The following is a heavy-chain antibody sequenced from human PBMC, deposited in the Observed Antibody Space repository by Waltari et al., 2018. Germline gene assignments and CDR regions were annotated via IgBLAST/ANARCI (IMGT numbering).Heavy chain of an antibody. J-gene: IGHJ4*02. V-gene: IGHV3-23*01. CDR3: AKDRSYSSGYYQSYYFDY. CDR2: ISGSGGST. CDR1: GFTFSSYA. D-gene: IGHD3-22*01. Sequence: EVQLLESGGGLVQPGGSLRLSCAASGFTFSSYAMSWVRQAPGTGLEWVSAISGSGGSTYYADSVKGRFTISRDNSKNTLYLQMNSLRAEDTAVYYCAKDRSYSSGYYQSYYFDYWGQGTLVTVSS.